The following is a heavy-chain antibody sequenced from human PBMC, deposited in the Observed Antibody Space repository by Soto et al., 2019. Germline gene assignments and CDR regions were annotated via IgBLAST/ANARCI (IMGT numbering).Heavy chain of an antibody. CDR2: IGDKTEGGTT. D-gene: IGHD3-3*01. Sequence: GGSLRLSCAASGFTFSNAWMNWVRQAPGKGLEWVGRIGDKTEGGTTAYAAPVKGRFTISRDDSRNTVYLQMNSLNTEDTAMYYFTTVSASVVKDPTWGQGTLVTVSS. CDR3: TTVSASVVKDPT. CDR1: GFTFSNAW. V-gene: IGHV3-15*07. J-gene: IGHJ5*02.